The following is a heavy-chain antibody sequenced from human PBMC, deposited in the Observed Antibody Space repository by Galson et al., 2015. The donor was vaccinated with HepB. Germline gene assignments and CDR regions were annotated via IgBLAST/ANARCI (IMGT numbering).Heavy chain of an antibody. CDR3: ARGWGSGWGFDY. D-gene: IGHD6-19*01. CDR2: ISSSGTTI. CDR1: GFTFSDYY. V-gene: IGHV3-11*01. J-gene: IGHJ4*02. Sequence: SLRLSCAASGFTFSDYYMSWIRQAPGKGLEWVSYISSSGTTIHYADSVKGRFIISRDNAKNSLFLQMHSLRAEDTAVYYCARGWGSGWGFDYWGQGTLVTVSS.